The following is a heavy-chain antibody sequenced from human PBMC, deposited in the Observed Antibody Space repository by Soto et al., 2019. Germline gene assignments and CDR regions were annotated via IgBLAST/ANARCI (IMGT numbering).Heavy chain of an antibody. CDR1: GFTFSSYA. Sequence: GGSLRLSCAASGFTFSSYAIHWVRQAPGKGLEWVALMSYDGSNKYYADSVKGRFTISRDNSKNTLYLQMNSLRAEDTAVYYCARDSRGYSYGYHFDYWGQGTLVTVSS. J-gene: IGHJ4*02. CDR2: MSYDGSNK. V-gene: IGHV3-30-3*01. D-gene: IGHD5-18*01. CDR3: ARDSRGYSYGYHFDY.